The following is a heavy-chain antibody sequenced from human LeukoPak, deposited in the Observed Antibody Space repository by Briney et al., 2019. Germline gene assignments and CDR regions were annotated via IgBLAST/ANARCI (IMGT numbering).Heavy chain of an antibody. V-gene: IGHV5-51*01. J-gene: IGHJ6*02. CDR2: VYPGDSAT. Sequence: RGESLKISCKGAGYSFTSYWIGWARQMPGKGLEWMGIVYPGDSATRYSPSFQGQVTISADKSISTAYLQWSSLKASDTAMYYCARQAWCGMDVWGQGTTVTVSS. D-gene: IGHD2-8*01. CDR3: ARQAWCGMDV. CDR1: GYSFTSYW.